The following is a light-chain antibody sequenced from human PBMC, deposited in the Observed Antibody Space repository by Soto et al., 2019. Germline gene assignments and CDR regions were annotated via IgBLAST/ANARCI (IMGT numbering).Light chain of an antibody. J-gene: IGKJ4*01. Sequence: EIVLTQSPATLSLSPGERATLSCRASQSVSSYLAWYQQRPAQAPRLLIYDASNRATGIPARFSGSGSGTDFTLTISSLEPEDFAVYYCHQRSSWLRGTFGGGTKVEIK. CDR2: DAS. V-gene: IGKV3-11*01. CDR3: HQRSSWLRGT. CDR1: QSVSSY.